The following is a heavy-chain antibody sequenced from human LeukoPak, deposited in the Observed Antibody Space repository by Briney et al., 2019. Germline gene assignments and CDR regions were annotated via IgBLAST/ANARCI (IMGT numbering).Heavy chain of an antibody. CDR3: ARDLYYYDSSGPFDY. J-gene: IGHJ4*02. CDR1: GGTFSSYA. CDR2: IIPIFGTA. V-gene: IGHV1-69*13. Sequence: SVKVSCKASGGTFSSYAISWVRQAHGQGIEWMGGIIPIFGTANYAQKFQGRVTITADESTSTAYMELSSLRSEDTAVYYCARDLYYYDSSGPFDYWGQGTLVTVSS. D-gene: IGHD3-22*01.